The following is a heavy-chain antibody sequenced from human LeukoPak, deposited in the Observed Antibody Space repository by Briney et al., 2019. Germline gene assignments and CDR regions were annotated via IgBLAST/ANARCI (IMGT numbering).Heavy chain of an antibody. D-gene: IGHD6-19*01. V-gene: IGHV3-21*01. CDR3: ARESASSSWQWLFDI. J-gene: IGHJ3*02. CDR2: ISSSSSYI. Sequence: PGRSLRLSCAASGFTFSSYSMNWVRQAPGKGLEWVSSISSSSSYIYYADSVKGRFTISRDNAKNSLYLQMNSLRAEDTAVYYCARESASSSWQWLFDIWGQGTMVTVSS. CDR1: GFTFSSYS.